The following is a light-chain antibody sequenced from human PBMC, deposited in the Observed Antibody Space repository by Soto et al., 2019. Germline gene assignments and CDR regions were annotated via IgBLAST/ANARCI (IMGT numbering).Light chain of an antibody. V-gene: IGLV1-44*01. J-gene: IGLJ2*01. CDR1: SSNIGTNT. CDR3: AAGDVSLVV. CDR2: SDN. Sequence: QSVLTQPPSASGTPGQRVTISCSGSSSNIGTNTVIWYQQLPGAAPKLRIYSDNQRPSGVPDRFSGSKSGNSASLAISGLQSEDEADYYCAAGDVSLVVFGGGTKLTVL.